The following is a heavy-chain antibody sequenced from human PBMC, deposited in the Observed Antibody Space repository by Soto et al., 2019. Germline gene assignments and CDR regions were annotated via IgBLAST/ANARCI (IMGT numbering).Heavy chain of an antibody. J-gene: IGHJ3*02. D-gene: IGHD2-2*01. CDR2: IYSGGST. V-gene: IGHV3-53*02. CDR1: GFTVSSNY. Sequence: EVQLVETGGGLIQPGGSLKLSCAASGFTVSSNYMSWVRQAPGKGLEWDSVIYSGGSTYYADSVKGQFTISRDNTKNTLNLQMNSLRAEDTAVYYSARDYSAAANAQHYDAFVIWGQGTMVTVSS. CDR3: ARDYSAAANAQHYDAFVI.